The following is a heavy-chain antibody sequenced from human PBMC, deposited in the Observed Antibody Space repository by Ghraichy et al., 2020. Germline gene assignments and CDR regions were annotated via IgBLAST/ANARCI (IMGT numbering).Heavy chain of an antibody. J-gene: IGHJ5*01. V-gene: IGHV3-23*01. CDR1: GFTFSSYA. Sequence: GGSLRLSCEASGFTFSSYAMTWVRQAPGKGLEWVSAISGSGGSTYYADSVKGRFTISRDNSKNTLYLQMNSLRAEDTAVYYCAKASGTYWGWLDSWGQGTLVTVSS. CDR3: AKASGTYWGWLDS. CDR2: ISGSGGST. D-gene: IGHD1-26*01.